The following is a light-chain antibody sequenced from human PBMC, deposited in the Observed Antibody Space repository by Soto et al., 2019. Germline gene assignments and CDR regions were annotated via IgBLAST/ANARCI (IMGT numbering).Light chain of an antibody. V-gene: IGKV3-20*01. CDR2: GAS. Sequence: EIVLTQSPGTLSLSPGERATLSCRASQSVSSSYLAWYQQKPGQAPRLLIYGASSRATGIPDRFSGSGSGTDFSLTISRLEPEDFAMYYCQQYGSLWTFGQGTKAEIK. CDR3: QQYGSLWT. J-gene: IGKJ1*01. CDR1: QSVSSSY.